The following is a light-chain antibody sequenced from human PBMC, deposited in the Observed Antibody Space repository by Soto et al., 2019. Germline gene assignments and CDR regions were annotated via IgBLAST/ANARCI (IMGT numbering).Light chain of an antibody. CDR3: QQYNNWWT. CDR2: GAS. J-gene: IGKJ1*01. CDR1: QSVSSSY. Sequence: IGLAQSNGTLSLSPGERATLSCRASQSVSSSYLAWYQQKPGQAPRLLTYGASTRATGIPARFSGSGSGTEFTLTISSLQSEDFAVYYCQQYNNWWTFGQGTKVDIK. V-gene: IGKV3-15*01.